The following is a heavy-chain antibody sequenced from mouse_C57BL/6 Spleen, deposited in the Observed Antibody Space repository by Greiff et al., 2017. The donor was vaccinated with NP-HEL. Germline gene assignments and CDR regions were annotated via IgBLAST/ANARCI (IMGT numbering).Heavy chain of an antibody. CDR3: ARSIYYGYDGDAMDY. J-gene: IGHJ4*01. Sequence: QVQLQQSGAELVKPGASVKMSCKASGYTFTSYWITWVKQRPGQGLEWIGDIYPGSGSTNYNEKFKSKATLTVDTSSSTAYMQLSSLTSEDSAVYYCARSIYYGYDGDAMDYWGQGTSVTVSS. CDR1: GYTFTSYW. V-gene: IGHV1-55*01. CDR2: IYPGSGST. D-gene: IGHD2-2*01.